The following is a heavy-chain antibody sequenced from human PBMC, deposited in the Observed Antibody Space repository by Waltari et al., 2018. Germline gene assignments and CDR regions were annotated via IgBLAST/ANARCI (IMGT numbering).Heavy chain of an antibody. D-gene: IGHD6-19*01. J-gene: IGHJ4*02. CDR1: GFTFSSSG. CDR2: IWYDGSKK. CDR3: ARTGNGHSSGWYSGDY. V-gene: IGHV3-33*01. Sequence: QVQLVESGGGVVQPGRSLRLSCAASGFTFSSSGMPWVRQAPEKGLEWVAIIWYDGSKKYYADSVKGRFTISKDNSNNTLYLQMNSLRAEDTAVYYCARTGNGHSSGWYSGDYWGQGTLVTVSS.